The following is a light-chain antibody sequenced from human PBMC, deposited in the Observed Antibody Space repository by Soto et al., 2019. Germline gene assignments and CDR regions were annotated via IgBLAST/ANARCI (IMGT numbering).Light chain of an antibody. CDR1: ESVSRTY. V-gene: IGKV3-20*01. Sequence: EIVLTQSPGTLSLSPGERATLSCRASESVSRTYLAWYQQKPGQAPRLLIYDASSRATGIPDRFSGSGSGTDFTLTISRLEPEDFAGYYCQHYGNSPPLTVGGGTKVDIK. CDR2: DAS. J-gene: IGKJ4*01. CDR3: QHYGNSPPLT.